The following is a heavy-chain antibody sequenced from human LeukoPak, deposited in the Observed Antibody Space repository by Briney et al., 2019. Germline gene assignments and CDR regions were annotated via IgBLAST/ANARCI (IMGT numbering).Heavy chain of an antibody. Sequence: SETLSLTCTVSGGSISRYYWSWIRQPRGKGLEWIGYIYYSGSTNYNPSLKIRVTISVDTSKNQFSLKLSSVTAADTAVYYCARHRPYNSYIVVVTSYFDYWGQGTLVTVSS. CDR2: IYYSGST. CDR3: ARHRPYNSYIVVVTSYFDY. J-gene: IGHJ4*02. D-gene: IGHD2-21*02. V-gene: IGHV4-59*08. CDR1: GGSISRYY.